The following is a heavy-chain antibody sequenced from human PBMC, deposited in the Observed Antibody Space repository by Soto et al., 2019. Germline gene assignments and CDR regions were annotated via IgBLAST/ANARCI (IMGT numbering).Heavy chain of an antibody. V-gene: IGHV3-33*01. J-gene: IGHJ4*02. Sequence: QVQLVESGGGVVQPGRSLRLSCAASGFTFSSYGMHWVRQAPGKGLEWVAVIWYDGSNKYYADSVKGQFTISRDNSKNTLYLQMNSLRAEDTAVYYCARDDYYGSGSLLDYWGQGTLVTVSS. CDR1: GFTFSSYG. CDR3: ARDDYYGSGSLLDY. CDR2: IWYDGSNK. D-gene: IGHD3-10*01.